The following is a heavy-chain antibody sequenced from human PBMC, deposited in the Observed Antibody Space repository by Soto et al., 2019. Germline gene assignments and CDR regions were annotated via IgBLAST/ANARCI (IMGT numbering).Heavy chain of an antibody. CDR1: GGTFSSYA. D-gene: IGHD2-2*01. V-gene: IGHV1-69*01. CDR3: ARSQGSSTSLEIYYYYYYGMDA. CDR2: IIPISDTT. Sequence: QVQLVQSGAEVKKPGSSVKVSCKASGGTFSSYAISWVRQAPGQGLEWMGGIIPISDTTNYAQKFQGGVTITAEESTSTDYMELSRLRSEDTAVYYCARSQGSSTSLEIYYYYYYGMDAWGQGTTVTVSS. J-gene: IGHJ6*02.